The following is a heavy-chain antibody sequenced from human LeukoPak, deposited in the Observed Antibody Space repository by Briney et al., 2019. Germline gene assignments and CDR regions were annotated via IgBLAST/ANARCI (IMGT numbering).Heavy chain of an antibody. CDR3: ERLYAYYYYYMDV. CDR2: INPNSDGT. CDR1: GYTFTGYY. J-gene: IGHJ6*03. Sequence: ASVKVSCKASGYTFTGYYMHWVRQAPGQGLERMGWINPNSDGTNYAQKFEGRVTMTRDTSISTAYMELSRLRSDDTAVYYCERLYAYYYYYMDVWGKGTTVTVSS. D-gene: IGHD2-8*01. V-gene: IGHV1-2*02.